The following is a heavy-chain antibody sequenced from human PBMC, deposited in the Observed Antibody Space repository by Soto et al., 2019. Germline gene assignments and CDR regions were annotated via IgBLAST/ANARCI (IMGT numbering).Heavy chain of an antibody. D-gene: IGHD2-15*01. J-gene: IGHJ3*02. CDR2: ISAYNGNT. V-gene: IGHV1-18*01. Sequence: QVQLVQSGAEVKKPGASVKVSCKASGYTFTSYGISWVRQAPGQGLEWMGWISAYNGNTNYAQKLQGRVTMTTDTSTSTADMELRSLRSDDTAVYYCARLADIVVVVADDAFDIWGQGTMGTVSS. CDR3: ARLADIVVVVADDAFDI. CDR1: GYTFTSYG.